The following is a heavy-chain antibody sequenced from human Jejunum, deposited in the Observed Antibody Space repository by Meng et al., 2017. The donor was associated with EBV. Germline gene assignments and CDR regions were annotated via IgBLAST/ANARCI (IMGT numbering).Heavy chain of an antibody. V-gene: IGHV3-74*01. CDR2: ISSDGRTT. Sequence: LFGSGGDLVRRGGSLTLSCEASGFTLSGYWMHWVRQVPGKGLVWVSRISSDGRTTNYADSVKGRFTISRDNAKNTVYLQMNSLRAEDTAVYYCTRAGYYRFDYWGQGALVTVSS. CDR3: TRAGYYRFDY. D-gene: IGHD1-26*01. J-gene: IGHJ4*02. CDR1: GFTLSGYW.